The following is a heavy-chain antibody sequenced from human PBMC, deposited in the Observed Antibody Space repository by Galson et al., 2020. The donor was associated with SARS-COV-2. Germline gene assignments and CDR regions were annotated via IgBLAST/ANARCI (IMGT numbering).Heavy chain of an antibody. Sequence: SETLSLTCTVSGYSISSGYFWAWIRQTPGEGLEWMGSIYHSGNTVYNPSLQSRLTISVDTSENQFSLKLDSVTAADTAVYYCTTYSLMVLSPTHLRADYWGQGTLVTVPS. CDR1: GYSISSGYF. V-gene: IGHV4-38-2*02. CDR3: TTYSLMVLSPTHLRADY. D-gene: IGHD2-8*01. J-gene: IGHJ4*02. CDR2: IYHSGNT.